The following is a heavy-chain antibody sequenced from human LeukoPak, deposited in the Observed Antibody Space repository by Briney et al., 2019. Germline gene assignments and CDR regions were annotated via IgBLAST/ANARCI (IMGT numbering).Heavy chain of an antibody. D-gene: IGHD2-2*01. V-gene: IGHV3-53*01. CDR3: AKSDIVVVPAALPDY. CDR1: GFTVSSNY. Sequence: GGSLRLSCAASGFTVSSNYMSWVRQAPGKGLEWVSVIYSGGSTYYADSVKGRFTISRDNSRNTLYLQMNSLRAEDTALYYCAKSDIVVVPAALPDYWGQGTLVTVSS. CDR2: IYSGGST. J-gene: IGHJ4*02.